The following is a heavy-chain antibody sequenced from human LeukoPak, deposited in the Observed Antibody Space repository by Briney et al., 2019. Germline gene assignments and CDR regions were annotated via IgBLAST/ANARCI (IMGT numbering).Heavy chain of an antibody. CDR1: GGSISGYY. CDR2: NYYSGST. V-gene: IGHV4-59*01. J-gene: IGHJ4*02. CDR3: ARFRGYSWSWLDY. D-gene: IGHD1-26*01. Sequence: SETLSLTRIVSGGSISGYYWGWIRPPPGKGLEWVGDNYYSGSTNYNPSLKSRVTISVDTYKNQFSLKLSSVTAADTAVYYCARFRGYSWSWLDYWGQGTLVTVSS.